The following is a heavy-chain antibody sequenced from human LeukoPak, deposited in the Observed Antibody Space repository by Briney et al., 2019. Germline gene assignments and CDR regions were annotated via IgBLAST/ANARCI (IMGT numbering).Heavy chain of an antibody. J-gene: IGHJ4*02. Sequence: PSETLSLTCTVSGYSISSGYYWGWIRQPPGKGLEWIGSIYHSGSTYYNPSLKSRVTISVDTSKNQFSLKLSSVTAADTAVYYCARALGYGRFSGYYFDYWGQGTLVTVSS. CDR3: ARALGYGRFSGYYFDY. CDR1: GYSISSGYY. D-gene: IGHD3-10*01. V-gene: IGHV4-38-2*02. CDR2: IYHSGST.